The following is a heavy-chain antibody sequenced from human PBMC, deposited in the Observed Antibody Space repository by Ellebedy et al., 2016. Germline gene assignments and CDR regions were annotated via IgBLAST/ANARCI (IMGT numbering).Heavy chain of an antibody. CDR1: GDSVSSDIAA. V-gene: IGHV6-1*01. J-gene: IGHJ3*01. Sequence: SQTLSLTCAISGDSVSSDIAAWTWIRQSPSRGLEWLGRIYYRSYRSRWYSDYAPSVESRLTINPDTSKNQFSLQLNSVTPEDTAVYYCVKEVKNDAFHFWGQGTMVTVSS. CDR3: VKEVKNDAFHF. CDR2: IYYRSYRSRWYS.